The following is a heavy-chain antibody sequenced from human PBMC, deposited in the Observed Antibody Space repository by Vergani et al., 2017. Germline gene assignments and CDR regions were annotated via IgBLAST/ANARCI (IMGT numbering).Heavy chain of an antibody. CDR2: IWYDGSNK. Sequence: QVQLVESGGGVVQPGRSLRLSCAASGFTFSSYGMHWVRQAPGKGLEWVAVIWYDGSNKYYADSVKGRFTISRDNSKNTLYLQMNSLRAEDTAVYYCARGREMATIRSAFDYWGQGTLVTVSS. CDR3: ARGREMATIRSAFDY. CDR1: GFTFSSYG. V-gene: IGHV3-33*01. J-gene: IGHJ4*02. D-gene: IGHD5-24*01.